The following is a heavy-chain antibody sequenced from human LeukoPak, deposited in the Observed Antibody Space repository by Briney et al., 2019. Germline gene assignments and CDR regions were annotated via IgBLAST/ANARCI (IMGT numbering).Heavy chain of an antibody. D-gene: IGHD3-22*01. V-gene: IGHV1-46*01. Sequence: ASVKVSCKASGYTFTSYYMHWVRQAPGQGLEWMGIINPSGGSTRYAQKFQGRVTMTRDMSTSTVYMELSSLRSEDTAVYYCAKDHTMIVVALDYWGQGTLVTVSS. J-gene: IGHJ4*02. CDR3: AKDHTMIVVALDY. CDR2: INPSGGST. CDR1: GYTFTSYY.